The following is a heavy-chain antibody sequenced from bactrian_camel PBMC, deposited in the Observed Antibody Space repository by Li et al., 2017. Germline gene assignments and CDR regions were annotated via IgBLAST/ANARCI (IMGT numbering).Heavy chain of an antibody. D-gene: IGHD5*01. CDR1: GDTISRYC. CDR3: ATGCTQIRRGAIRPERYTN. V-gene: IGHV3S9*01. Sequence: HVQLVESGGGLAQPGGSLRLSCVASGDTISRYCMGWFRQIPDKEREGVAGIESDGSTSYADSVKGRFTISKDDANNTLYLQMDSLKFEDTAMYYCATGCTQIRRGAIRPERYTNWGQGTQVTVS. CDR2: IESDGST. J-gene: IGHJ4*01.